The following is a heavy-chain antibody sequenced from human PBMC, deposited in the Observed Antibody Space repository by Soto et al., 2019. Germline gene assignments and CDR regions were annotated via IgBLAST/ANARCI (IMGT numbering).Heavy chain of an antibody. D-gene: IGHD6-19*01. J-gene: IGHJ4*02. CDR3: AKGGRQWLVTSDFNY. CDR1: GFTFSDYA. CDR2: VSHDGRNT. V-gene: IGHV3-30*18. Sequence: VQLVESGGGVVQPGRSLRLSCAASGFTFSDYAIHWVRQAPGKGLEWVAVVSHDGRNTHYADSVKGRFSISRDGSKHKVSLAMTSLRAEDMAVYSCAKGGRQWLVTSDFNYWGQGALVTVSS.